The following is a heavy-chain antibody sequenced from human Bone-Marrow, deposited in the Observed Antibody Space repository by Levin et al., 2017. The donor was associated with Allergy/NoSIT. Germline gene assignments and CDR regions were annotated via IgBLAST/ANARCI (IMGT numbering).Heavy chain of an antibody. CDR2: IYPGDSDT. CDR3: AKYHSGYDPADFDS. J-gene: IGHJ4*02. V-gene: IGHV5-51*01. D-gene: IGHD5-12*01. Sequence: GGSLRLSCKGSGYRFSNYWIGWVRQMPGKGLEWMGIIYPGDSDTRYSPSFQGQVSISADKSISTAYLQWSSLKASDTAMYYCAKYHSGYDPADFDSWGQGTLVTVSS. CDR1: GYRFSNYW.